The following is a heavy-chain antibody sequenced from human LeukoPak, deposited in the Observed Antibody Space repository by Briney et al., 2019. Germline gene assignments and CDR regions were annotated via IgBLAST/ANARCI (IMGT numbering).Heavy chain of an antibody. Sequence: SVKLSCKASGGTFSSYAVSWVRHAPGQGLELRGGIIPIFGSANYAQKFQGRVTITADESTSTAYMELSSLRSYDTAMYYCVRDAGSSWSGGACDIWAKGTVVAVSP. CDR1: GGTFSSYA. CDR2: IIPIFGSA. J-gene: IGHJ3*02. CDR3: VRDAGSSWSGGACDI. V-gene: IGHV1-69*13. D-gene: IGHD6-13*01.